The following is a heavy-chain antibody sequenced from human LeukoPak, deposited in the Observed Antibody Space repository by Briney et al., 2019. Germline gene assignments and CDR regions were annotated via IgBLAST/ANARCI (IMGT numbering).Heavy chain of an antibody. D-gene: IGHD5-12*01. CDR1: GFTFTICG. Sequence: AVTVSFKGAGFTFTICGVEWVRQGRGQGKEWIGGIVVGSGSRNYSQEVQERGTITRPMSTSTAYMELSSLRSEDTAVYYCAAAWLVATRDAFAVWGQGTMVTVSS. CDR2: IVVGSGSR. V-gene: IGHV1-58*01. J-gene: IGHJ3*01. CDR3: AAAWLVATRDAFAV.